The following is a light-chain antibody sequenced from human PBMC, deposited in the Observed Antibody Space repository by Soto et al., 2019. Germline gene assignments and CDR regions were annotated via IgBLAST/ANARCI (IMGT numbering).Light chain of an antibody. CDR2: FGS. CDR3: MQSPQTPQT. CDR1: QSLLQSNGYNY. V-gene: IGKV2-28*01. Sequence: DIVMTQSPLSLPVTPGAPASISCSSSQSLLQSNGYNYMDWYLQKPGQSPQLLIFFGSYRASGVPVRFSGSGSGTDFTLQIRGLEAEDVGIYYRMQSPQTPQTFGQGTRVEIK. J-gene: IGKJ1*01.